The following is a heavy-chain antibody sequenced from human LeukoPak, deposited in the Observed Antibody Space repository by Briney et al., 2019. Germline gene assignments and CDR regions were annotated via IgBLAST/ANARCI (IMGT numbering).Heavy chain of an antibody. CDR3: ARHFVVVPAARGGGWFDP. D-gene: IGHD2-2*01. Sequence: SSETLSLTCAVYGGSFTNYYWSWIRQSPGKGLEWIGEINHSGTTNYDPSLKRRVTISIDTSKKQLSLKLSSVTAADTAVYYCARHFVVVPAARGGGWFDPWGQGTLVTVSS. CDR1: GGSFTNYY. CDR2: INHSGTT. J-gene: IGHJ5*02. V-gene: IGHV4-34*01.